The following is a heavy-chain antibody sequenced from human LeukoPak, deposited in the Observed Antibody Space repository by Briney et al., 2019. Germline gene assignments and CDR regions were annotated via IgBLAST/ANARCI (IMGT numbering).Heavy chain of an antibody. CDR3: AREVGLNWFDP. J-gene: IGHJ5*02. Sequence: GGSLRLSCAASGFTFNSYGMHWVRQAPGKGLEWVAVISYDGSNKYYADSVKGRFTISRDNSKNTLYLQMNSLRAEDTAVYYCAREVGLNWFDPWGQGTLVTVSS. D-gene: IGHD2-15*01. CDR2: ISYDGSNK. V-gene: IGHV3-30*03. CDR1: GFTFNSYG.